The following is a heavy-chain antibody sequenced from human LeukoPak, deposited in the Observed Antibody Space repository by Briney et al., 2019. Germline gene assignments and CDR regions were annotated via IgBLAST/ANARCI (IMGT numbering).Heavy chain of an antibody. Sequence: PGGSLRLSCAASGFTFSKYWMLWVRQAPGKGLESVSRINASGTVTTYADSVKGRFTVSRDNADTTMFLQMNSVRAEDTAVYYFATKRWVALPPDAWGQGTPVSASS. CDR2: INASGTVT. V-gene: IGHV3-74*01. CDR3: ATKRWVALPPDA. D-gene: IGHD4-23*01. J-gene: IGHJ5*02. CDR1: GFTFSKYW.